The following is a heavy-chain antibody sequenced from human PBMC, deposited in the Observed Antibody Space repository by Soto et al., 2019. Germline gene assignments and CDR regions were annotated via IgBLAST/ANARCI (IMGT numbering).Heavy chain of an antibody. Sequence: EVQLLGSGGGLVQPGGSLRLSCAASGFTFSSYAMSWVRQAPGKGLEWVSAISGSGGSTYYADSVKGRFTISRDNSKNTLYLQMNSLRAEDTAVYYCAKTPIAYILTGYQGYFDLWGRGTLVTVSS. CDR3: AKTPIAYILTGYQGYFDL. CDR2: ISGSGGST. CDR1: GFTFSSYA. D-gene: IGHD3-9*01. V-gene: IGHV3-23*01. J-gene: IGHJ2*01.